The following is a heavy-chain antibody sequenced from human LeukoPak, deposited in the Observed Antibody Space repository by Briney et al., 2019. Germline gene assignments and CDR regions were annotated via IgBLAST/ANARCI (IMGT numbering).Heavy chain of an antibody. J-gene: IGHJ4*02. Sequence: GGSLRLSCAASGFTVSSNYMSWVRQAPGKGLEWVSVIYTGGGTSYADSVKGRFTISRDNSKNTLYLQMNSLRAEDTAVYYCAKDLEMATLRAFFDYWGQGTLVTVSS. CDR3: AKDLEMATLRAFFDY. CDR2: IYTGGGT. V-gene: IGHV3-53*01. CDR1: GFTVSSNY. D-gene: IGHD5-24*01.